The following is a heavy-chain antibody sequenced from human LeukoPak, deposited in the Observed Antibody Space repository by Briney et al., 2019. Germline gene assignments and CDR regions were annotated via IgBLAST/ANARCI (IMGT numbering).Heavy chain of an antibody. D-gene: IGHD6-6*01. Sequence: SETLSLTCSVSGGSISSHFWTWIRQPPGKGLEWIGYVYYSGNTNYNPSLRSRVTISIHTSKNQSSLNLKSVTAADTAIYYCAREGLAARRGAFDIWGQGTVVSVSS. CDR1: GGSISSHF. J-gene: IGHJ3*02. V-gene: IGHV4-59*11. CDR3: AREGLAARRGAFDI. CDR2: VYYSGNT.